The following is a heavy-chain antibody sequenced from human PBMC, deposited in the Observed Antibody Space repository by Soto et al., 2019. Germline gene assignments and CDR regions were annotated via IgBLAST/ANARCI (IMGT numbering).Heavy chain of an antibody. D-gene: IGHD6-13*01. CDR3: ARDMAIAAAGTSPYYYYYGMDV. Sequence: PGGSLRVSCAASGFTFSSYARHRVRQAPGKGLEWVAVISYDGSNKYYADSVKGRFTVSRDNSKNTLYLQMNSLRAEDTAVYYCARDMAIAAAGTSPYYYYYGMDVWGQGTTVTVSS. V-gene: IGHV3-30-3*01. CDR2: ISYDGSNK. CDR1: GFTFSSYA. J-gene: IGHJ6*02.